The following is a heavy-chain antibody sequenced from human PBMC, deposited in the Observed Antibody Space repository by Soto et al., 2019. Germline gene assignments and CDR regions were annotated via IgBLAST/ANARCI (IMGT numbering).Heavy chain of an antibody. J-gene: IGHJ5*02. CDR3: ARDGFSSWFDP. V-gene: IGHV4-30-4*01. D-gene: IGHD3-3*01. CDR2: IYYSGST. CDR1: GDSIISGDYY. Sequence: PSETLSLTCTVSGDSIISGDYYWSWIRQPPGKGLEWIGYIYYSGSTYYNPSLRSRLTMSVDTSKNQFSLKLSSVTAADTAVYYCARDGFSSWFDPWGQGTLVTVSS.